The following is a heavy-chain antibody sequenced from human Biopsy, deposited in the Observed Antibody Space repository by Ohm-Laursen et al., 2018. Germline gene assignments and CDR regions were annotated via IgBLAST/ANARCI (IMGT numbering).Heavy chain of an antibody. D-gene: IGHD1-26*01. V-gene: IGHV4-4*07. CDR1: GDSISNDY. CDR3: AGIVLGPTNDAFDI. Sequence: DTLSLTCAVSGDSISNDYWSWIRQSAGQGLEWIGRIYPGGGTIYNPSLKSRVTMSVDTSKNHFSLNLNSVTAADTAVYYCAGIVLGPTNDAFDIWGQGTMVTVSS. J-gene: IGHJ3*02. CDR2: IYPGGGT.